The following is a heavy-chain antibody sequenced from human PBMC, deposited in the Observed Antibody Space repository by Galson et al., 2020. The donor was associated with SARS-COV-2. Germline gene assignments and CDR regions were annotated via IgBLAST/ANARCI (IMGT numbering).Heavy chain of an antibody. Sequence: ASETLSLTCTVSGGSISSGGYYWSWIRQHPGKGLEWIGYIYYSGSTYYNPSLKSRVTISVDTSKNQFSLKLSSVTAADTAVYYCARDSPGADGMDVWAKGPRSPSP. CDR2: IYYSGST. J-gene: IGHJ6*02. V-gene: IGHV4-31*03. CDR1: GGSISSGGYY. CDR3: ARDSPGADGMDV.